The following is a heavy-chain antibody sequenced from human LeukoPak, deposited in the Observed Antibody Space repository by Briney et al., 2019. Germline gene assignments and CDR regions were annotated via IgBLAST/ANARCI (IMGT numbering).Heavy chain of an antibody. V-gene: IGHV4-59*01. CDR3: ARVTGYMIEDYFDY. D-gene: IGHD3-22*01. CDR2: IYYSGST. Sequence: SETLSLTCTVSGGSISSYYWSWIRQPPGKGLEWIGYIYYSGSTDYKPSLKSRVTISVETSKNQFSLKLRSVTAADTAVYYCARVTGYMIEDYFDYWGQGTLVTVSS. J-gene: IGHJ4*02. CDR1: GGSISSYY.